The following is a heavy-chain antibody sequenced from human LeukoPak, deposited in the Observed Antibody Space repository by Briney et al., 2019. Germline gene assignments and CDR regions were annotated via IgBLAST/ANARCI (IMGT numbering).Heavy chain of an antibody. D-gene: IGHD3-9*01. J-gene: IGHJ4*02. V-gene: IGHV4-59*01. CDR2: IYYSGST. Sequence: SETLSLTCTVSGGSISSYYWSWIRQPPGKGLEWIRYIYYSGSTNYNPSLKSRFTISVDTSKKQFSLKLSSVPAADTAVYYCARPYYDILTGHPAFDYWGQGTLVTVSS. CDR1: GGSISSYY. CDR3: ARPYYDILTGHPAFDY.